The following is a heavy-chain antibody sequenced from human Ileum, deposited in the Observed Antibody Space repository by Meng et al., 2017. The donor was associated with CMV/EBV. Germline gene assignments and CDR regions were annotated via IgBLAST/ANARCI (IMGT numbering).Heavy chain of an antibody. CDR1: GDSVSSTTVT. CDR2: TYYRSKWFN. V-gene: IGHV6-1*01. CDR3: VRLTGNSWLDY. Sequence: QVLLQQSGPGLVNTSQTLLLTCAISGDSVSSTTVTWNWIRQSPSRGLEWLGRTYYRSKWFNDYALSERGRITINPDISKNQLSLQLNSVTPEDTAVYYCVRLTGNSWLDYWGRGTLVTVSS. D-gene: IGHD6-13*01. J-gene: IGHJ4*02.